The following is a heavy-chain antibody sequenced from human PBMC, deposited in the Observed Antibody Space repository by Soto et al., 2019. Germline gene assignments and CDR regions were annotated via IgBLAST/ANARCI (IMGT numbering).Heavy chain of an antibody. J-gene: IGHJ4*02. Sequence: QVQLVESGGGVVQPGKSLRLSCAAPRFIFSGYGMHWVRQAPGKGLEWVAVIWYDGSNKYYADSVKGRFTISRDNSRNTLYLQMNGRRAEDTVVYYWAREGVGPTTYFGYFDSGGQGTLVPVSS. CDR3: AREGVGPTTYFGYFDS. V-gene: IGHV3-33*01. CDR1: RFIFSGYG. CDR2: IWYDGSNK. D-gene: IGHD1-26*01.